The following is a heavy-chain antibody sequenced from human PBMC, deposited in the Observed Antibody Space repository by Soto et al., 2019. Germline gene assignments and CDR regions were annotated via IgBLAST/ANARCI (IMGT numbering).Heavy chain of an antibody. Sequence: PSETLSLTCTVSGGSISRYYWGWIRQPPGKELEWIGYIYYSGSTNYNPSLNSRVTISVDTSKNQFSLKLSSVTAADTAVYYCARVSDSSSWAYFDYWGQGTLVTVSS. J-gene: IGHJ4*02. CDR3: ARVSDSSSWAYFDY. CDR1: GGSISRYY. CDR2: IYYSGST. V-gene: IGHV4-59*01. D-gene: IGHD6-13*01.